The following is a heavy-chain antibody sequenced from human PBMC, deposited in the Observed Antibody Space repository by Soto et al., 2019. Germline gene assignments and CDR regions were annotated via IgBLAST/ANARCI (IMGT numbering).Heavy chain of an antibody. D-gene: IGHD3-10*01. Sequence: QVQMEESGPGLVKPSQTLSLTCTVSGGSISGGDYYWSWIRQPSGKGLEWIGYIYYSGSTYYNPSLKSRVTISVDTSKNQFSLKLSSVTAADTAVYYCARDRGSGPFDYWGQGTLVTVSS. V-gene: IGHV4-30-4*01. CDR1: GGSISGGDYY. CDR3: ARDRGSGPFDY. CDR2: IYYSGST. J-gene: IGHJ4*02.